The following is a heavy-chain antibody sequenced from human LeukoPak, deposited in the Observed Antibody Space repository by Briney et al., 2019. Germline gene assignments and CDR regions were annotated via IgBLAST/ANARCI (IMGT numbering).Heavy chain of an antibody. CDR3: AKGGCRGTCNPLAY. D-gene: IGHD2-15*01. Sequence: GGSLRLSCAASGFTFSGSGMSWVRQAPGKGLEWISSSGDSDGSTYYADSLKGRFTISRDNSKNTLYLQMNSLRAEDTAVYYCAKGGCRGTCNPLAYWGQGALVTVSP. CDR2: SGDSDGST. V-gene: IGHV3-23*01. CDR1: GFTFSGSG. J-gene: IGHJ4*02.